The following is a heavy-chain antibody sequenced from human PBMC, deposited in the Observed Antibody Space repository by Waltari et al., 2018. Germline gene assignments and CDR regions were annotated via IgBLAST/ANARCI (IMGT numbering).Heavy chain of an antibody. Sequence: QLQLQESGSGLVKPSQTLSLTCAVSGGSISSGGYSWSWIRQPPGKGLEWIGYIYHSGRAYYNPSLKSRVTRSVDRSTNQFSLKLSSVTAADTAVYCCARVGGRIMITSPGLFDPWGQGTLVTVSS. V-gene: IGHV4-30-2*01. D-gene: IGHD3-16*01. CDR2: IYHSGRA. CDR3: ARVGGRIMITSPGLFDP. J-gene: IGHJ5*02. CDR1: GGSISSGGYS.